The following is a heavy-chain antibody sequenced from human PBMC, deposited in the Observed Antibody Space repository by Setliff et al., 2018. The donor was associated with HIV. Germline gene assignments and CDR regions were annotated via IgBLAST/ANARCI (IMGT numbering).Heavy chain of an antibody. J-gene: IGHJ4*02. CDR3: ASQPAYSTDWYPPGYFDH. CDR1: GGSISSGVFY. D-gene: IGHD6-19*01. CDR2: IHYSGST. V-gene: IGHV4-31*03. Sequence: SETLSLTCNVSGGSISSGVFYWNWVRQHPGKGLEWIGYIHYSGSTYYNPSLKSRVTISADISKNEFSLNLRSVTAADTAVYFCASQPAYSTDWYPPGYFDHWGQGTLVTVSS.